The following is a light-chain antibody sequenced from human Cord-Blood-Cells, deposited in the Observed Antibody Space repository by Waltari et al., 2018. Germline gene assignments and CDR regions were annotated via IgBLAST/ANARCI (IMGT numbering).Light chain of an antibody. V-gene: IGKV1-5*01. CDR2: NAS. CDR1: QSISSW. CDR3: QQYNSYPYT. Sequence: IQMTQSPSSLSASVGNRLTITCRASQSISSWLAWYQQKPGKAPKLLIYNASSLESGVPSRFSGSGSGTEFTLTISSLQPDDFATYYCQQYNSYPYTFGQGTKLEIK. J-gene: IGKJ2*01.